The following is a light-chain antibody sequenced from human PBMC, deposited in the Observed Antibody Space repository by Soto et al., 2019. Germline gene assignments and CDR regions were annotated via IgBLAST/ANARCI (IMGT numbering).Light chain of an antibody. J-gene: IGLJ1*01. CDR3: CSYAGDSTFV. V-gene: IGLV2-11*01. CDR1: SNDVGGYNY. CDR2: DVN. Sequence: QSVLTQPHSVSGSPGQSVTISCTGTSNDVGGYNYVSWYQQDPGKAPKLIIYDVNERPSGVPDRFSGSKSGNTASLTISGLQIDDEADYYCCSYAGDSTFVFGSGTKVTVL.